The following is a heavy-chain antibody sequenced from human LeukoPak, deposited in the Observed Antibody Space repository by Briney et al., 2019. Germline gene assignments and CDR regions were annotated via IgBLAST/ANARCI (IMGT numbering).Heavy chain of an antibody. CDR3: ARGRYYGSGSPGNMDV. J-gene: IGHJ6*03. Sequence: ASVKVSCKASGYTFTSYYMHRVRQAPGQGLEWMGIINPSGGSTSYAQKFQGRVTMTRDTSTSTVYMELSSLRSEDTAVYYCARGRYYGSGSPGNMDVWGKGTTVTVSS. CDR2: INPSGGST. V-gene: IGHV1-46*01. D-gene: IGHD3-10*01. CDR1: GYTFTSYY.